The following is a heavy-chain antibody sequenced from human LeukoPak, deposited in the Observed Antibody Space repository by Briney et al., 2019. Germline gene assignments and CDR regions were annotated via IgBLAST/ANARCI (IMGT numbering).Heavy chain of an antibody. CDR2: IYYSGST. D-gene: IGHD5-18*01. V-gene: IGHV4-30-4*02. J-gene: IGHJ4*02. CDR3: ARDLGPYTAHFDY. Sequence: SETLSLTCTVSGGSISSGDYYWSWIRQPPGKGLEWFGYIYYSGSTYYNPSLKSRVTISVDTSKNQFSLKLSSVTAADTAVYFGARDLGPYTAHFDYWCQGTLVTVSS. CDR1: GGSISSGDYY.